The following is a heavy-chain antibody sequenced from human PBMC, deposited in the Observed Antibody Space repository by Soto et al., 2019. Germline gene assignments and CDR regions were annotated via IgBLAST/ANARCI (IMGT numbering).Heavy chain of an antibody. J-gene: IGHJ5*02. D-gene: IGHD3-10*01. CDR3: AHRRGYYGSGSYSGMFWFDP. V-gene: IGHV2-5*02. Sequence: SGPTLGNPTQTLTLTCTFPGFSLSTSGVAVGWVRQPPGKALEWLALIYWDDDKRYSPSLKSRLTITKDTSKNQVVLTMTNMDPVDTATYYCAHRRGYYGSGSYSGMFWFDPWGQGTLVTVSS. CDR2: IYWDDDK. CDR1: GFSLSTSGVA.